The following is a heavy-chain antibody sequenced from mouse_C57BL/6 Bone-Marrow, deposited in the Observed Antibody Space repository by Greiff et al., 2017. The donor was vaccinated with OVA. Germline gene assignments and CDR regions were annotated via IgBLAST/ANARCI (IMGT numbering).Heavy chain of an antibody. Sequence: VQLKESGAELVKPGASVKLSCTASGFNITDYYMHWVKQRTEQGLEWIGRIDPEDGETKYAPKFQGKATITADTSSNTAYLQLSSLTSEDTAVYYCARDGNYGTRYFDVWGTGTTVTVSS. CDR2: IDPEDGET. CDR1: GFNITDYY. CDR3: ARDGNYGTRYFDV. D-gene: IGHD2-1*01. V-gene: IGHV14-2*01. J-gene: IGHJ1*03.